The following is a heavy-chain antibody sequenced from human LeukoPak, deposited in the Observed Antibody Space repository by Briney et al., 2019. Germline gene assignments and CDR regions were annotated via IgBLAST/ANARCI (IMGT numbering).Heavy chain of an antibody. CDR3: ASKMATYYFDY. Sequence: PGGSLRLSCAASGFTFSSYAMSWIRQPPGKGLEWIGEINHSGSTNYNPSLKSRVTISVDTSKNQFSLKLSSVTAADTAVYYCASKMATYYFDYWGQGTLVTVSS. D-gene: IGHD5-24*01. V-gene: IGHV4-34*01. CDR1: GFTFSSYA. J-gene: IGHJ4*02. CDR2: INHSGST.